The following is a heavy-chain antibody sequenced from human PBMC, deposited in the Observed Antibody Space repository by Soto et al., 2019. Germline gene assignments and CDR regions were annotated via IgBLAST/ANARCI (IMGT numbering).Heavy chain of an antibody. Sequence: QVQLVESGGGVVQPGTSLRLSCAASGFTFSSHVMHWVRQAPGKGLQWVAVIWNDGRNKQYADSVKGRFTISRDNSKNTLYLQMNSLRAADTAVYYCAREAGYNWDDNRYDDFDMWGPGTVVTVSS. V-gene: IGHV3-33*01. J-gene: IGHJ3*02. D-gene: IGHD1-1*01. CDR1: GFTFSSHV. CDR3: AREAGYNWDDNRYDDFDM. CDR2: IWNDGRNK.